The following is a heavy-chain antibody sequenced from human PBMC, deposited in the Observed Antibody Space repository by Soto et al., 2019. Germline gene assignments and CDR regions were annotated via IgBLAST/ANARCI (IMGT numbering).Heavy chain of an antibody. Sequence: ASVKVSCKASGYTFTSYYMHWVRQAPGQRLEWMGIINPSGGSTSYAQKFQGRVTMTRNTSTSTVYMELSSLRSEDTAVYYCARDGEAVAATSHYYGMDVWGQGTTVTV. CDR2: INPSGGST. J-gene: IGHJ6*02. CDR1: GYTFTSYY. V-gene: IGHV1-46*03. CDR3: ARDGEAVAATSHYYGMDV. D-gene: IGHD6-19*01.